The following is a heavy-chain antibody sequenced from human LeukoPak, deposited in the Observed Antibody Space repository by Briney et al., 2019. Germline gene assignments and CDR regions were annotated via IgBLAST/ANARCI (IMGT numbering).Heavy chain of an antibody. D-gene: IGHD3-10*01. V-gene: IGHV5-51*01. Sequence: GESLKISCQGSGYSFTSYWTGWVRQMPGKGLEWMGIIYPGDSDTRYSPSFQGQVTISADKSINTAYLQWSSLKASDTAMYYCATYSSGMAYDYFDYWGQGTLVTVSS. CDR2: IYPGDSDT. CDR3: ATYSSGMAYDYFDY. CDR1: GYSFTSYW. J-gene: IGHJ4*02.